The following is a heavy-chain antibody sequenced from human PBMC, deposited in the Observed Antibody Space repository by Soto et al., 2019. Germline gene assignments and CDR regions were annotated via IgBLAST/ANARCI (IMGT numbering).Heavy chain of an antibody. Sequence: SETLSLTCTVSSDSISSYYWSWIRQPPGKRLEWIGYISYSGSTDYNPSLKSRVTISGDTSKNQFSLKVSSVTAADTAVYYCARGTSWQLPFDYWGQRTLVIVSS. CDR2: ISYSGST. D-gene: IGHD6-13*01. CDR1: SDSISSYY. V-gene: IGHV4-59*01. J-gene: IGHJ4*02. CDR3: ARGTSWQLPFDY.